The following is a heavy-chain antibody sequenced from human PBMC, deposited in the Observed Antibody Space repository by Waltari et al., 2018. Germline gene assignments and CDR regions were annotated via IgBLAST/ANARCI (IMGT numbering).Heavy chain of an antibody. CDR2: IIRIFGTA. Sequence: QVQLVQSGAEVKKPGSSVKVSCKASGGTFSSYAISWVRQAPGQGLEWMGGIIRIFGTATYAKKFQGRVTITADESTSTAYMELSSLRSEDTAVYYCVWGVVVVAADILGAFDIWGQGTMVTVSS. CDR1: GGTFSSYA. V-gene: IGHV1-69*13. J-gene: IGHJ3*02. CDR3: VWGVVVVAADILGAFDI. D-gene: IGHD2-15*01.